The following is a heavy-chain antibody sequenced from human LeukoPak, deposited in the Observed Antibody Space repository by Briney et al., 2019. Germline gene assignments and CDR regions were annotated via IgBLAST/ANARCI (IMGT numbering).Heavy chain of an antibody. CDR3: ARGRGRIAVAVEFDY. D-gene: IGHD6-19*01. Sequence: GGSLRLSCAASGFTFSTYGMHCVRQAPGKGLEWVAVISSDGSNKYYADSVKGRFTISRDNSKNTLYLQVNSLRADDTAVYYCARGRGRIAVAVEFDYWGQGTLVTVSS. CDR2: ISSDGSNK. J-gene: IGHJ4*02. V-gene: IGHV3-30*03. CDR1: GFTFSTYG.